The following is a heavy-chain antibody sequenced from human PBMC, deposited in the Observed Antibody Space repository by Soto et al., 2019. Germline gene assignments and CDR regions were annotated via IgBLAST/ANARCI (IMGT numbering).Heavy chain of an antibody. CDR1: GFTFGSYV. CDR3: ASGSSSWVPRDFVY. CDR2: ISGSTSST. V-gene: IGHV3-23*01. J-gene: IGHJ4*02. Sequence: EVQLLESGGGLAQPGGSLRLSCAASGFTFGSYVMNWVRQAPGKGLEWVAGISGSTSSTYYADSVKGRFTITRDNSNNTLNMLMNSLRAEDTAVYYCASGSSSWVPRDFVYWGQGTLVTVSS. D-gene: IGHD6-13*01.